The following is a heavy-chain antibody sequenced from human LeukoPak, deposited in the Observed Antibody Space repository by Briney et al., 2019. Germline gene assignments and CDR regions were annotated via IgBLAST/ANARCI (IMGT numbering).Heavy chain of an antibody. CDR1: GGSINNFY. V-gene: IGHV4-59*01. D-gene: IGHD3-10*01. J-gene: IGHJ6*04. CDR3: ARLARLTLIRGVTGYHSLDV. Sequence: SETLSLTCTVSGGSINNFYWSWTRQPPGGGLEWIGYIYYSGSTNYNPSLKSRVTISVDTSKNQFSLKLSSVTAADTAVYYCARLARLTLIRGVTGYHSLDVWGKGTKVTVSS. CDR2: IYYSGST.